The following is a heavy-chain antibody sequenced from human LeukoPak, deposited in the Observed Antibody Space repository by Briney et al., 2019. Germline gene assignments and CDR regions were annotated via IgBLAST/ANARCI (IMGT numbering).Heavy chain of an antibody. V-gene: IGHV3-74*01. Sequence: GGSLRLSCAASGFTFSSYWMHWVRQGPGKGLVWVSRINSDGSSTSYADSVKGRFTISRDNAKNTLYLQMDSLRAEDTAVYYCARDEGWDGDYIVTWGQGTLVTVSS. CDR2: INSDGSST. D-gene: IGHD4-17*01. CDR3: ARDEGWDGDYIVT. CDR1: GFTFSSYW. J-gene: IGHJ5*02.